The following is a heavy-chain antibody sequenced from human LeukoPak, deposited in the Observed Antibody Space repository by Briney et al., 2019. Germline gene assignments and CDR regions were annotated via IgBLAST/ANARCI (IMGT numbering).Heavy chain of an antibody. V-gene: IGHV3-7*03. CDR1: GFTFSRYW. D-gene: IGHD2-21*01. J-gene: IGHJ2*01. Sequence: PGGSLRLSCVVSGFTFSRYWMNWVRQAPGKGLEWVANIHEDGSDKYYVDSVKGRFTISRDNAKNSLYLQMNSLRAEDTAVYSCAKNLLGSEAYSWYFDLWGRGTLVTVSS. CDR3: AKNLLGSEAYSWYFDL. CDR2: IHEDGSDK.